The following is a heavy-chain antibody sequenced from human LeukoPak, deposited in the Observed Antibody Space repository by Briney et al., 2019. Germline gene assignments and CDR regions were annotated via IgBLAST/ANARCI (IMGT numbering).Heavy chain of an antibody. Sequence: SETLSLTCAVYGGSFSSYYWSWIRQPPGKGLEWIGEINHSGSTNYNPSLKSRVTISVDTSKNQFSLKLSSVTAADTAVYYCARGTVSCSGGSCHYYYYYGMDVWGQGTTVTVSS. CDR3: ARGTVSCSGGSCHYYYYYGMDV. V-gene: IGHV4-34*01. D-gene: IGHD2-15*01. CDR1: GGSFSSYY. J-gene: IGHJ6*02. CDR2: INHSGST.